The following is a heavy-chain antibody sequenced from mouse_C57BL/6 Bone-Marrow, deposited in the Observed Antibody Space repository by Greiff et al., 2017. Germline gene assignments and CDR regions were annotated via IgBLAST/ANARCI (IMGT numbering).Heavy chain of an antibody. D-gene: IGHD2-2*01. CDR1: GYTFTDYE. CDR2: IDPETGGT. CDR3: TTFYYGDDVWFAY. V-gene: IGHV1-15*01. J-gene: IGHJ3*01. Sequence: QVQLQQSGAELVRPGASVTLSCKASGYTFTDYEMHWVKQTPVHGLEWIGAIDPETGGTAYNQKFKGKAILTADKSSSTAYMELRSLTSEDSYVYYCTTFYYGDDVWFAYWGQGTLVTVSA.